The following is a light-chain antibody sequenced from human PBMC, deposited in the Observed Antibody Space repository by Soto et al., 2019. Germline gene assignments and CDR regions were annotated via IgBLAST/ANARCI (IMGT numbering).Light chain of an antibody. J-gene: IGKJ1*01. V-gene: IGKV3-20*01. Sequence: EIVLTQSPGTLSLSPGERATLSCRASQSVSSSYLAWYQQKPGQAPRLLIYGASSRATGIPDRFSGSGSGTDFTLIINRLEPEDFAVYYCQQYGSSPWTFGQGTKVEIK. CDR1: QSVSSSY. CDR3: QQYGSSPWT. CDR2: GAS.